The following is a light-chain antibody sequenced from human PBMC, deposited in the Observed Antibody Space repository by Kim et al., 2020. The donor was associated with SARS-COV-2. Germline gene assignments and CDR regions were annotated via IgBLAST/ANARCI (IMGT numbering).Light chain of an antibody. CDR1: QDISTY. V-gene: IGKV1-9*01. Sequence: IQLTQSPSSLSASMGDRVTITCRASQDISTYLAWYQQKSGKAPKLLIYAATSLHTGVPSRFSGSGSGTDFTLTISSLQPEHFATYSCQQLSTYPWTFGQGTKVDIK. J-gene: IGKJ1*01. CDR3: QQLSTYPWT. CDR2: AAT.